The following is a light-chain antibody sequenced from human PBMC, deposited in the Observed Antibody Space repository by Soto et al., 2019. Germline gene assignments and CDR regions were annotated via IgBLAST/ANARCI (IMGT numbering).Light chain of an antibody. CDR1: QNILSN. CDR3: QQYNKWPIT. V-gene: IGKV3-15*01. J-gene: IGKJ5*01. Sequence: IVMPQSPATLSVSPGERATLSCRASQNILSNLAWYQQKPGQAPRLLIYGASTRATGIPVRFSGSGSGTEFTLTINSLQSEDFEIYYCQQYNKWPITFGQGTRLEIK. CDR2: GAS.